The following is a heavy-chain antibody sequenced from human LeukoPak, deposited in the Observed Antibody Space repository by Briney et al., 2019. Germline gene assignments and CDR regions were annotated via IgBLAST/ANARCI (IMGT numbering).Heavy chain of an antibody. Sequence: ASVKVSCKASGGTFSSYAISWVRQAPGQGLEWMGGIIPIFGTANYAQKFQGRVTITADESTSTAYMELSSLRSEDTAVYYCARRGLFSGHDAFGIWGQGTMVTVSS. D-gene: IGHD3-10*01. CDR1: GGTFSSYA. V-gene: IGHV1-69*01. CDR3: ARRGLFSGHDAFGI. J-gene: IGHJ3*02. CDR2: IIPIFGTA.